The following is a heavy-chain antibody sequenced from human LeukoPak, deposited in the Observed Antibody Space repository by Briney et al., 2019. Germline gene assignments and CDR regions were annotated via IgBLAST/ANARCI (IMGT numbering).Heavy chain of an antibody. CDR2: ISGSGVDT. CDR3: VKDENDFTSGNPTYFGY. D-gene: IGHD3-3*01. CDR1: GFSFGMYA. J-gene: IGHJ4*02. Sequence: PGGSLRVSCSASGFSFGMYAMSWVRQAPGKGLEWVSAISGSGVDTYYADAVQGRFSISRDNSKNTMYLQMRSLRAEDTAVYFCVKDENDFTSGNPTYFGYWGQGVLVTVSS. V-gene: IGHV3-23*01.